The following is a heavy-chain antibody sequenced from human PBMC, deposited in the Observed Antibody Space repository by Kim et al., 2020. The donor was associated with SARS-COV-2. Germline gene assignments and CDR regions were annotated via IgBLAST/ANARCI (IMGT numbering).Heavy chain of an antibody. CDR2: MNPDGSPK. J-gene: IGHJ4*02. V-gene: IGHV3-7*01. CDR1: KFAFSSSY. D-gene: IGHD1-7*01. Sequence: GGSLRLSCAASKFAFSSSYMGWVRQAPGKGLEWVVNMNPDGSPKYYVAFVKGRFTISRDNAKNSLSLQMNALRTDDTGVYYCTKGTQPTSGLDYWGQGTLVIVSS. CDR3: TKGTQPTSGLDY.